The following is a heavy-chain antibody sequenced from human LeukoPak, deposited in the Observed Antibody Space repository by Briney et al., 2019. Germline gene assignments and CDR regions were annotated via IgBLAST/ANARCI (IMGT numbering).Heavy chain of an antibody. V-gene: IGHV3-7*01. CDR2: IKEDGTEQ. D-gene: IGHD1-26*01. J-gene: IGHJ6*03. Sequence: GGSLRLSCAASGFTFSNYWMSWVRQAPGKGLEWVANIKEDGTEQYYVDSVKGRFTISRDNAKNSLYLQMNSLRAEDTAVYYCARDPYSGNYGAYYYYYMDVWGKGTTVTISS. CDR1: GFTFSNYW. CDR3: ARDPYSGNYGAYYYYYMDV.